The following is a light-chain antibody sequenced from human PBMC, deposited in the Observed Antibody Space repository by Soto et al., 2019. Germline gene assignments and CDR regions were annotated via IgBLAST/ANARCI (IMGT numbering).Light chain of an antibody. CDR2: EVS. CDR3: SSYSSSSPCV. CDR1: SSDVGGYNY. V-gene: IGLV2-14*01. J-gene: IGLJ1*01. Sequence: QSVLTQPASVSGSPGQSITISCTGTSSDVGGYNYVSWYQQHPGKAPKLMIYEVSNRPSGVSNRFSGSKSGNTASLTISGLQADDEADYYCSSYSSSSPCVFGTGTKVTVL.